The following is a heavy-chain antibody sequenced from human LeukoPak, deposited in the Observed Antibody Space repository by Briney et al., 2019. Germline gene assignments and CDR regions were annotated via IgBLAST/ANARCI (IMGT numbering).Heavy chain of an antibody. Sequence: SETLSLTCTVSGGSISSYYWSWIRQLAGKGLEWIGRIYTSGSTNCNPSLKSRVTMSVDTSKNQFSLKLSSVTAADTAVYYCARDHAYDSSGYQHWGQGTLVTVSS. CDR1: GGSISSYY. CDR3: ARDHAYDSSGYQH. CDR2: IYTSGST. D-gene: IGHD3-22*01. J-gene: IGHJ4*02. V-gene: IGHV4-4*07.